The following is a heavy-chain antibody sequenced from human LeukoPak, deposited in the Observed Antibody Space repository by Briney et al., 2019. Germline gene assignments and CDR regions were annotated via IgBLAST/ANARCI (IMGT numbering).Heavy chain of an antibody. V-gene: IGHV4-59*01. Sequence: PSETLSLTCTVSGGSISSYYWSWIRQPPGKGLEWIGYIYYSGSTNYNPSLKSRVTISVDTSKNQFSLKLSSETAADTAVYYCAREVAAAGTLDYWGQGTLVTVSS. CDR1: GGSISSYY. CDR3: AREVAAAGTLDY. CDR2: IYYSGST. D-gene: IGHD6-13*01. J-gene: IGHJ4*02.